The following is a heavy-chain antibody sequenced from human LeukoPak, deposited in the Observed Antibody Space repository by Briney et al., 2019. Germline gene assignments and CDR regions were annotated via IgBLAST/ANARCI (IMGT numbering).Heavy chain of an antibody. V-gene: IGHV3-23*01. D-gene: IGHD6-6*01. CDR2: ISSSGGST. CDR3: AKDRGGGYSSSSTGFDY. CDR1: GFTFSSYA. J-gene: IGHJ4*02. Sequence: GGSLRLSCAASGFTFSSYAMSWVRQAPGKGLEWVSTISSSGGSTYYADSVKGRFTISRDNSNNALLLQMNSLRAEDTAVFYCAKDRGGGYSSSSTGFDYWGQGTLVTVSS.